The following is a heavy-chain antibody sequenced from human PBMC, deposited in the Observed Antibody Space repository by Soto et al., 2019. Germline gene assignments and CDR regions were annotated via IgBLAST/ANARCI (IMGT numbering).Heavy chain of an antibody. CDR3: ARYGSMSYYNGPYYYYGMDV. V-gene: IGHV1-69*06. Sequence: ASVKVSCKASGGTFSSYAISWVRQAPGQGLEWMGGIIPIFGTANYAQKFQGRVNITADKSKSTAYMELSSLRSADPAVHYCARYGSMSYYNGPYYYYGMDVWGQGTTVTVSS. D-gene: IGHD3-10*01. CDR2: IIPIFGTA. CDR1: GGTFSSYA. J-gene: IGHJ6*02.